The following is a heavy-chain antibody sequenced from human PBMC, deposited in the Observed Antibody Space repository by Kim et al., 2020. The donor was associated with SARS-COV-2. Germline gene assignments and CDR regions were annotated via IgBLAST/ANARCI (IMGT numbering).Heavy chain of an antibody. CDR3: AKDLSPGDLLGEHYYPIDV. D-gene: IGHD1-26*01. CDR1: GFNFSDYG. CDR2: RSGTRGIT. J-gene: IGHJ6*02. V-gene: IGHV3-23*01. Sequence: GGSLRLSCAASGFNFSDYGMSWVRHSPGKGLEWVSFSPRSGTRGITEYYADFVQGRFTISRDNSRNTLYLGMHGLRAEDTAVYFCAKDLSPGDLLGEHYYPIDVWGLGTTVTVSS.